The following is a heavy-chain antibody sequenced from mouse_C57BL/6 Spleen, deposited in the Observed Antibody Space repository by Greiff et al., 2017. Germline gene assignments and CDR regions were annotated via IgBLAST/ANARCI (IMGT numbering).Heavy chain of an antibody. CDR2: IWRGGST. Sequence: VQLVESGPGLVQPSQSLSITCTVSGFSLTSYGVHWVRQSPGKGLEWLGVIWRGGSTDYNAAFMSSLSITKDNSKRQVFFKMNILQADDTAIYFCATGGQEDAMDYWGQGTSVTVSS. CDR3: ATGGQEDAMDY. D-gene: IGHD3-3*01. CDR1: GFSLTSYG. J-gene: IGHJ4*01. V-gene: IGHV2-5*01.